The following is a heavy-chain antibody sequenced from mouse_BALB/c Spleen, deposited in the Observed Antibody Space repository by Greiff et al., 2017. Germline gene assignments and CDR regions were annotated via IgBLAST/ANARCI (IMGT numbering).Heavy chain of an antibody. Sequence: QVQLKESGAELVRPGTSVKVSCKASGYAFTNYLIEWVKQRPGQGLEWIGVLNPGSGGTNYNEKFKGKATLTADKSSSTAYMQLSSLTSDDSAVYFCARDYGSSNYAMDYWGQGTSVTVSS. J-gene: IGHJ4*01. D-gene: IGHD1-1*01. CDR2: LNPGSGGT. CDR3: ARDYGSSNYAMDY. CDR1: GYAFTNYL. V-gene: IGHV1-54*01.